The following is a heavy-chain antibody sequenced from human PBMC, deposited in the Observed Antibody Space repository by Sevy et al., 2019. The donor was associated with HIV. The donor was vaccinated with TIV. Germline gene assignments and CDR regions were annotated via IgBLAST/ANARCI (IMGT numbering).Heavy chain of an antibody. CDR3: ATLSGNYWGDWLDP. V-gene: IGHV3-15*07. J-gene: IGHJ5*02. CDR2: IRSATDGGTT. D-gene: IGHD5-12*01. CDR1: AFTFSNDW. Sequence: GGSLRLSRVASAFTFSNDWMTWVRQAPGKGLEWVGHIRSATDGGTTDYAAPVKGRFIISRHDSKNTVYLEMNSLKIEDTGVYFCATLSGNYWGDWLDPWGQGTLVTVSS.